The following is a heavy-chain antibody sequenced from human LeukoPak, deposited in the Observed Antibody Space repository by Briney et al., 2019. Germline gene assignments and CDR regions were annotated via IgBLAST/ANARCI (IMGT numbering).Heavy chain of an antibody. Sequence: SETLSLTCTVSGGSIRTYYWSWIRRPPGKGLEWIGYVSDSGTTAYNPSLKSRVSISVDMSTTQFSLSLTSVTAADTAVYYCARGPSRFDSAGYWGQGILVTVSP. J-gene: IGHJ4*02. CDR1: GGSIRTYY. V-gene: IGHV4-59*01. CDR2: VSDSGTT. CDR3: ARGPSRFDSAGY. D-gene: IGHD3-22*01.